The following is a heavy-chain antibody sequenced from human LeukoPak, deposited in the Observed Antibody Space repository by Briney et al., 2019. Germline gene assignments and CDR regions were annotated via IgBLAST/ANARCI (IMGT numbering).Heavy chain of an antibody. V-gene: IGHV3-48*04. CDR3: ARGRRITMVRGVIIGY. CDR1: GFTFSSYS. CDR2: ISSSSSTI. Sequence: PGGSLRLSCAASGFTFSSYSMNWVRQAPGKGLEWVSYISSSSSTIYYADSVKGRFTISRDNAKNSLYLQMNSLRAEDTAVYYCARGRRITMVRGVIIGYWGQGTLVTVSS. J-gene: IGHJ4*02. D-gene: IGHD3-10*01.